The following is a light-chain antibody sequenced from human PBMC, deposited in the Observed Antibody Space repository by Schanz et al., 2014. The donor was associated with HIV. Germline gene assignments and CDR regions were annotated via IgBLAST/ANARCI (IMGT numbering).Light chain of an antibody. CDR1: QSISNN. V-gene: IGKV3-15*01. J-gene: IGKJ4*01. CDR3: QQYNNWPLLT. Sequence: EIVMTQSPATLYVSPGEGATLSCRASQSISNNLAWYQHKPGQAPRLLIYGASTRATGIPARFSGSGSGTEFTLTISSLQSEDFAVYYCQQYNNWPLLTFGGGTKVEIK. CDR2: GAS.